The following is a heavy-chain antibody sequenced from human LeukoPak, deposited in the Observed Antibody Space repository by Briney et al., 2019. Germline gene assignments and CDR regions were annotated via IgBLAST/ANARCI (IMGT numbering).Heavy chain of an antibody. V-gene: IGHV3-53*01. J-gene: IGHJ4*02. CDR3: VGEGTY. CDR1: GLTVSSTY. CDR2: IYSGGGT. Sequence: GGSLRLSCAASGLTVSSTYMTWVRQAPGKGLEWVSVIYSGGGTNYADSLKGRFSISRDNSKNTLYLQMNSLRADDTAVYYCVGEGTYWGQGTLVTVSS. D-gene: IGHD1-1*01.